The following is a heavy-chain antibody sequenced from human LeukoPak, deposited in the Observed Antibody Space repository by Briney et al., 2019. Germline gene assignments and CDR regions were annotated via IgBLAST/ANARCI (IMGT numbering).Heavy chain of an antibody. CDR2: ISDTGNT. Sequence: GGSLRLSCAASGFTLSSYAMSWVRQAPGKGLEWVSAISDTGNTYHADSVKGRFTISRDSSKNTLFLQMNRLGPEDAAVYYCAKAPVTTCRGAFCYPFDYWGLGTLVTVSS. J-gene: IGHJ4*02. CDR3: AKAPVTTCRGAFCYPFDY. D-gene: IGHD2-15*01. CDR1: GFTLSSYA. V-gene: IGHV3-23*01.